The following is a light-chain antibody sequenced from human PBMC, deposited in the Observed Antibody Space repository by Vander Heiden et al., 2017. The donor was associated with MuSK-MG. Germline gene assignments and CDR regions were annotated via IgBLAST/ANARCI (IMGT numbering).Light chain of an antibody. J-gene: IGLJ2*01. CDR3: QSYDTSLSGV. CDR1: SSNIGAGYD. V-gene: IGLV1-40*01. Sequence: QSVLTQPHSVSGAPGQRVTISCTGSSSNIGAGYDVHWYQQFPGTAPKLLIYGNNNRPSGVPDRFAGSKSGTSASLAIAGLQAEDEADYYCQSYDTSLSGVFGGGTKLTVL. CDR2: GNN.